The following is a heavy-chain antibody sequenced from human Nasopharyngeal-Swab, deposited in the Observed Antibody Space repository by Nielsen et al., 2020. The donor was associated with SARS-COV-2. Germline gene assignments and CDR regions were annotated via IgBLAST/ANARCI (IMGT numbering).Heavy chain of an antibody. J-gene: IGHJ6*02. D-gene: IGHD3-9*01. CDR1: GFTFSSYA. V-gene: IGHV3-23*01. CDR2: ISGSGGST. Sequence: SCAASGFTFSSYAMSWVRQAPGKGLEWVSAISGSGGSTYYADSVKGRFTISRDNSKNTLYLQMNSLRAEDTAVYYCAKDLPYYDILTGYYSYYYGMDVWGQGTTVTVSS. CDR3: AKDLPYYDILTGYYSYYYGMDV.